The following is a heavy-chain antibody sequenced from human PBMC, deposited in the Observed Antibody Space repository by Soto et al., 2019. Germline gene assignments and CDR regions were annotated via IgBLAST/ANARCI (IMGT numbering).Heavy chain of an antibody. J-gene: IGHJ5*02. Sequence: ASVKVSCKASGYTFTSYGISWVRQAPGQGLEWMGWISAYNGNTNYAQKLKGRATITTDKSTSTAYVELRSLRSDDTAVYYCARKWLTWFDPWGQGTLVTVSS. D-gene: IGHD5-18*01. V-gene: IGHV1-18*04. CDR3: ARKWLTWFDP. CDR2: ISAYNGNT. CDR1: GYTFTSYG.